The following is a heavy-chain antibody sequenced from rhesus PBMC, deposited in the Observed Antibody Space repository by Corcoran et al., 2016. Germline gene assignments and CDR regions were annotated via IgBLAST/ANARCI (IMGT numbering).Heavy chain of an antibody. Sequence: QLQLQESGPGRVKPSETLSVTCAVSGGSISSSYGSWIRQAPGKGLEWIGYVFGSGSSTNSNPSLKSRVTLSVDTSKNQLSLKLSSVTAADTAVYYCASGGMSDWYFDLWGPGTPITISS. D-gene: IGHD1-32*01. CDR2: VFGSGSST. CDR3: ASGGMSDWYFDL. CDR1: GGSISSSY. V-gene: IGHV4-169*02. J-gene: IGHJ2*01.